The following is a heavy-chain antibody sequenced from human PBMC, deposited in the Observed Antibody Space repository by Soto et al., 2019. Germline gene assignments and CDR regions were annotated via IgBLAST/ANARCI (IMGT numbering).Heavy chain of an antibody. J-gene: IGHJ6*02. CDR3: ARTFYTGDYAHPLANYYYYYGMDV. CDR1: GGTFSSYA. CDR2: IIPIFGTA. V-gene: IGHV1-69*01. D-gene: IGHD4-17*01. Sequence: QVQLVQSGAEVKKPGSSVKVSCKASGGTFSSYAISWVRQAPGQGLEWMGGIIPIFGTANYAQKFQGRVTITADESTSTAYMELSSLRSEDTAVYYCARTFYTGDYAHPLANYYYYYGMDVWGQGTTVTVSS.